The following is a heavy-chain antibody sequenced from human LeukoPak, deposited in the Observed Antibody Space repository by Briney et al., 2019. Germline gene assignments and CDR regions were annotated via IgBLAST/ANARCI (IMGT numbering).Heavy chain of an antibody. J-gene: IGHJ4*02. CDR3: ARGKWLVPFDY. Sequence: SVKVSCKASGGTFNKDAIGWLRQAPGQGFEWMGEIIPLLDTINYAQRFQGRVTITADEPTSTVYMELSNLRSEDTAVYFCARGKWLVPFDYWDQGTLVTVSS. CDR1: GGTFNKDA. CDR2: IIPLLDTI. V-gene: IGHV1-69*01. D-gene: IGHD6-19*01.